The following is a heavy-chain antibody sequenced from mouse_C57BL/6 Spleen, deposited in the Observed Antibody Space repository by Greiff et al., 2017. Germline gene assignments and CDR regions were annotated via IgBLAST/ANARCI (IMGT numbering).Heavy chain of an antibody. V-gene: IGHV1-52*01. J-gene: IGHJ4*01. Sequence: QVQLQQPGAELVRPGSSVKLSCKASGYNFTSYWMHWVKQRPIQGLEWIGNIDPSDSETHYNQKFKDKATLTVDKSYSTAYMQLSSLTSEDSAVYYCARELRFYAMDYWGQGTSVTVSS. D-gene: IGHD4-1*01. CDR3: ARELRFYAMDY. CDR2: IDPSDSET. CDR1: GYNFTSYW.